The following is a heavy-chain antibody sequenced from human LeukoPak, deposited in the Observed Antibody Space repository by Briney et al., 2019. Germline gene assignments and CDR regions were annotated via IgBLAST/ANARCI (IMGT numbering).Heavy chain of an antibody. CDR2: IYHSGST. CDR1: GGSISSSNW. J-gene: IGHJ4*02. CDR3: ARHRGYCSGGSCTTWYFDY. D-gene: IGHD2-15*01. V-gene: IGHV4-4*02. Sequence: SETLSLTCAVSGGSISSSNWWSWVRQPPGKGLEWIGEIYHSGSTNYNPSLKSRVTISVDTSKNQFSLKLSSVTAADTAVYYCARHRGYCSGGSCTTWYFDYWGQGTLVTVSS.